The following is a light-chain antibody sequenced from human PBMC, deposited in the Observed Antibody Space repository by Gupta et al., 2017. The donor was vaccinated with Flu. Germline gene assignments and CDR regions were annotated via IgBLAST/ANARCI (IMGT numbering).Light chain of an antibody. CDR3: YSLASESRTHVV. CDR2: EAK. J-gene: IGLJ2*01. CDR1: GSDSASCNL. V-gene: IGLV2-23*01. Sequence: TSSCSGTGSDSASCNLVSWYQQTPGKAPNHLSCEAKKRPSGAAHRFSASRSGNTAALAITGLQAEDEAYYHFYSLASESRTHVVFGGGTKVTVL.